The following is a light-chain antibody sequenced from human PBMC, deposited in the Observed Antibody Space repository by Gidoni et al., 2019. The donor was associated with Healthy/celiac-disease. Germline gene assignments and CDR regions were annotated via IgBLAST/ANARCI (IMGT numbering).Light chain of an antibody. CDR3: QQYGSSPFT. CDR1: QSVSSSY. V-gene: IGKV3-20*01. J-gene: IGKJ3*01. Sequence: EMVLTQSPGTLSLSPGDRATLPCRASQSVSSSYLAWYQQKPGQAPRLLIYGASSRATGIPDRFSGSGSGTDFTLTISRLEPEDFAVYYCQQYGSSPFTFGPGTKVDIK. CDR2: GAS.